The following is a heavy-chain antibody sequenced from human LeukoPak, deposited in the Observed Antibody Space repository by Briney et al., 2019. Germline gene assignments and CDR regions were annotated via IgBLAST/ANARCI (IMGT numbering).Heavy chain of an antibody. Sequence: SETLSLTCAVYGGSFSGYYWSWIRQPPGKGLEWIGEINHSGSTNYNPSLKSRVTISVDTPKNQFSLKLSSVTAADTAVYYCASAGYSYGYYWGQGTLVTVSS. J-gene: IGHJ4*02. D-gene: IGHD5-18*01. CDR2: INHSGST. CDR1: GGSFSGYY. CDR3: ASAGYSYGYY. V-gene: IGHV4-34*01.